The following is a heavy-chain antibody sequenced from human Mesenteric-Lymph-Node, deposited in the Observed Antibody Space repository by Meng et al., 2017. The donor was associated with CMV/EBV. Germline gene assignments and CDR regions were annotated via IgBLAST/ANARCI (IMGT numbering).Heavy chain of an antibody. CDR2: ISSDSNVV. CDR1: GFTFSSYS. D-gene: IGHD2-2*02. Sequence: GESLKISCVASGFTFSSYSMNWGRQAPGKGLEWISSISSDSNVVYYADSVQGRFTVARDNAKNSLYLEMNNLRAEDTAVYYCARDSCSGTNCHTVLFEHWGQGTLVTVSS. J-gene: IGHJ4*02. CDR3: ARDSCSGTNCHTVLFEH. V-gene: IGHV3-21*06.